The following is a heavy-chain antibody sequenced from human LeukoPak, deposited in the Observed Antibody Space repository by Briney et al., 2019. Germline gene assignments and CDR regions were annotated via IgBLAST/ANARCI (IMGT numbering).Heavy chain of an antibody. D-gene: IGHD2-15*01. CDR3: ARGNYDLAVAANQYYYYYYMDV. CDR2: IYSGGST. CDR1: GFTVSSNY. V-gene: IGHV3-66*02. Sequence: GGSLRLSCAASGFTVSSNYKSWGPQAPGKGLEGVSVIYSGGSTYYADSVKGRFTISRDNSKNTLYLQMNSLRAEDTAVYYCARGNYDLAVAANQYYYYYYMDVWGKGTRSPSP. J-gene: IGHJ6*03.